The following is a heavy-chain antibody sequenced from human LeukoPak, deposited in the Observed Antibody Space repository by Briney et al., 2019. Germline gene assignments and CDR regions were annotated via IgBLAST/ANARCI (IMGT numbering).Heavy chain of an antibody. CDR2: IKSKTDGGTT. J-gene: IGHJ4*02. V-gene: IGHV3-15*01. CDR3: TTVIITMVRGVIHFDY. Sequence: GGSLRLSCAASRFTFSNAWMSWVRQAPGKGLDWVGRIKSKTDGGTTDYAAPVKGRFTISRDDSKNTLYLQMNSLKTEDTAVYYCTTVIITMVRGVIHFDYWGQGTLVTVSS. D-gene: IGHD3-10*01. CDR1: RFTFSNAW.